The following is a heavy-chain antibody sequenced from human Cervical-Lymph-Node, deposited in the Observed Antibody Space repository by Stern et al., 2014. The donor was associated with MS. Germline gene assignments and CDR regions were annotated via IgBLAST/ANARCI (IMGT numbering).Heavy chain of an antibody. V-gene: IGHV3-74*02. D-gene: IGHD2-2*01. CDR1: GFTFTRHW. J-gene: IGHJ5*02. CDR2: INSDGMVT. Sequence: VQLVESGGGLVQPGGSLRLSCAASGFTFTRHWMHWVRQVPGKGLVWVSRINSDGMVTNYADSVKGRFTISRDNAKNTVYLQMNSLRDEDTALYYCTRASSTSCYSWGQGTLVTVSS. CDR3: TRASSTSCYS.